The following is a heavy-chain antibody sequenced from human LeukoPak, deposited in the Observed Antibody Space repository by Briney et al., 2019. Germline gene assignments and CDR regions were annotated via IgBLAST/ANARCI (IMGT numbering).Heavy chain of an antibody. V-gene: IGHV3-23*01. CDR1: GFTFSSYG. J-gene: IGHJ4*02. D-gene: IGHD3-3*01. CDR3: AKAPALYYDFWSGYSDY. CDR2: ISGSGGST. Sequence: GGSLRLSCAASGFTFSSYGMHWVRQAPGKGLEWVSAISGSGGSTYYADSVKGRFTISRDNSKNTLYLQMNSLRAEDTAVYYCAKAPALYYDFWSGYSDYWGQGTLVTVSS.